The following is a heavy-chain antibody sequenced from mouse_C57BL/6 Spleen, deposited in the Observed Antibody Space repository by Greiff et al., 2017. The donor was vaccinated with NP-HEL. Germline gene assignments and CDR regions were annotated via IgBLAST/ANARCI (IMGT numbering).Heavy chain of an antibody. V-gene: IGHV1-55*01. D-gene: IGHD2-2*01. Sequence: QVQLQQPGAELVKPGASVKMSCKASGYTFTSYWITWVKQRPGQGLEWIGDIYPGSGSTNYNEKFKSKATLTVDTSSSTAYMQLSSLTSEDSAVYYCARSGSTMVTSIDYAMDYWGQGTSVTVSS. CDR2: IYPGSGST. J-gene: IGHJ4*01. CDR1: GYTFTSYW. CDR3: ARSGSTMVTSIDYAMDY.